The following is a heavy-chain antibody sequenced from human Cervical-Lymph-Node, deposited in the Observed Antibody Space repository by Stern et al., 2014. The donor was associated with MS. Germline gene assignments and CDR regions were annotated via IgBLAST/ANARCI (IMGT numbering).Heavy chain of an antibody. D-gene: IGHD1-26*01. CDR2: IKQDGSEK. J-gene: IGHJ4*02. CDR1: GFTFTNYW. Sequence: VQLVESGGGLVQPGGSLRLSCAASGFTFTNYWMNWVRQAPGEGLECVASIKQDGSEKYYVASVKGRFTISRDNAMRSLYLQMNSLRAEDTAVYYCVRDGTFNSGFDYWGQGTLVAVSS. V-gene: IGHV3-7*01. CDR3: VRDGTFNSGFDY.